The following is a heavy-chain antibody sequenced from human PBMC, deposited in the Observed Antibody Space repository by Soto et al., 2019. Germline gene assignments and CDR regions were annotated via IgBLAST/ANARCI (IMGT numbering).Heavy chain of an antibody. CDR3: ARSAGLLRCGESSSHGLNV. J-gene: IGHJ6*01. CDR2: ISHDGSDE. D-gene: IGHD3-10*01. Sequence: QVQLFESGGGVVQPGRSLRLSCAASGFAFSNYAFHWVRQAPGRGLEWVAVISHDGSDEFYAGSVKGRFIVSRDNSKSTVSLNMNSLSGEDTGIYFCARSAGLLRCGESSSHGLNVWGQGTTVAVSS. V-gene: IGHV3-30-3*01. CDR1: GFAFSNYA.